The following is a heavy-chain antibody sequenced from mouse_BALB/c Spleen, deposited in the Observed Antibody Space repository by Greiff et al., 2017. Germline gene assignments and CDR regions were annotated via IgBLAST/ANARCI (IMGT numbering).Heavy chain of an antibody. CDR3: ARRGYGNYVWFAY. Sequence: EVQLQESGPGLVKPSQSLSLTCTVTGYSITSDYAWNWIRQFPGNKLEWMGYISYSGSTSYNPSLKSRISITRDTSKNQFFLQLNSVTTEDTATYYCARRGYGNYVWFAYWGQGTLVTVSA. CDR1: GYSITSDYA. CDR2: ISYSGST. V-gene: IGHV3-2*02. D-gene: IGHD2-1*01. J-gene: IGHJ3*01.